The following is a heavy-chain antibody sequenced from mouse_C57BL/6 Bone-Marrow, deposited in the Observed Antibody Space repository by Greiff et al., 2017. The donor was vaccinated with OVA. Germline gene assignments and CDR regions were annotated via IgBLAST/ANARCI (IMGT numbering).Heavy chain of an antibody. V-gene: IGHV2-5*01. D-gene: IGHD3-2*02. CDR3: AKNRGQLRPSAIDY. CDR1: GFSLTSYG. J-gene: IGHJ4*01. CDR2: IWRGGST. Sequence: VQLQQSGPGLVQPSQSLSITCTVSGFSLTSYGVHWVRQSPGKGLEWLGVIWRGGSTDYNAAFMSRLSITKDNSKSQVSFKMNSRQADDTAIYYCAKNRGQLRPSAIDYWGQGTSVTVSS.